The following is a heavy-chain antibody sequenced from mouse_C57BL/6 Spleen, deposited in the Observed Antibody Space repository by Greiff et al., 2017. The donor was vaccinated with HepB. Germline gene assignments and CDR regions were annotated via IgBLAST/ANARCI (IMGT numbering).Heavy chain of an antibody. J-gene: IGHJ2*01. D-gene: IGHD1-1*01. CDR2: IYPGDGDT. CDR3: ARSEYYAPDY. V-gene: IGHV1-82*01. Sequence: VQLQQSGPELVKPGASVKISCKASGYAFSSSWMNWVKQRPGKGLEWIGRIYPGDGDTNYNGKFKGKATLTADESSSKAYMQLSSLTSEDSAVYFCARSEYYAPDYWGQGTTLTVSS. CDR1: GYAFSSSW.